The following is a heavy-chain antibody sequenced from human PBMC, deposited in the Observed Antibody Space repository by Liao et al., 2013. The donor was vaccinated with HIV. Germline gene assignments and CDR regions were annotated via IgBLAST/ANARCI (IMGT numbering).Heavy chain of an antibody. CDR1: GGSISSSSYY. CDR3: ARAPNTMIPVFGNAFHI. V-gene: IGHV4-39*07. D-gene: IGHD3-22*01. J-gene: IGHJ3*02. Sequence: QLQLQESGPGLVKPSETLSLTCTVSGGSISSSSYYWGWIRQPPGKGLEWIGSIYYSGNTYYNPSLKSRVTISVDMSKNQFSLKLSSVTAADTAVYYCARAPNTMIPVFGNAFHIWGQGTMVTVSS. CDR2: IYYSGNT.